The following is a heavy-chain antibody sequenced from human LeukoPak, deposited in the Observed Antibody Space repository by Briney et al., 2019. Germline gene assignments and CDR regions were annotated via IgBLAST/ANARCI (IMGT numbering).Heavy chain of an antibody. CDR2: INQGGSVK. J-gene: IGHJ4*02. Sequence: GGSLRLSCAASGFTSSSYWMSWVRQAPGKGLEWVANINQGGSVKYYVDSVKGRFTISRDDAKNSLYVQMNSLRDEDTAVYYCARVGYSGWNLEYWGQGTLVTVSS. D-gene: IGHD5-12*01. CDR3: ARVGYSGWNLEY. CDR1: GFTSSSYW. V-gene: IGHV3-7*01.